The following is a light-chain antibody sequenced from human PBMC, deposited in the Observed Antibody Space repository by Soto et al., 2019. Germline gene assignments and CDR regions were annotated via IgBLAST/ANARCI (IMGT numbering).Light chain of an antibody. J-gene: IGKJ5*01. CDR1: ETVSTN. Sequence: ELVITQSPATLSLSPGERATLSCRATETVSTNLAWFQRKAGQPPRLLIYGSSTRATGVPDRFSGSGSGTEFALIISSLQSEDVAVYYCQQYSNWPPAITFGQGTRLEI. CDR3: QQYSNWPPAIT. V-gene: IGKV3-15*01. CDR2: GSS.